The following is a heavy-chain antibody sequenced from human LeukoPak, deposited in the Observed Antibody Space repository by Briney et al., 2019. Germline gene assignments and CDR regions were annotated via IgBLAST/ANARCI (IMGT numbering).Heavy chain of an antibody. Sequence: SVKVSCKASGGTFSSYAISWVRQAPGQGLEWMGGIIPIFGTANYAQKFQGRVTITADESTSTAYMELSSLRSEDTAVYYCARDRVVVPAATGGENYCYMDVWGKGTTVTVSS. V-gene: IGHV1-69*13. CDR1: GGTFSSYA. D-gene: IGHD2-2*01. J-gene: IGHJ6*03. CDR2: IIPIFGTA. CDR3: ARDRVVVPAATGGENYCYMDV.